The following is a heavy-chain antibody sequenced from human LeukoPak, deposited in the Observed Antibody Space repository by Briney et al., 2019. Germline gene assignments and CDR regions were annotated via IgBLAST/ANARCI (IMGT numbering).Heavy chain of an antibody. D-gene: IGHD6-6*01. CDR2: ISSSSSTI. V-gene: IGHV3-48*01. Sequence: GGSLRLSCAASGFTFSSYSMNWVRQAPGKGLEWVSYISSSSSTIYYTNSVKGRFTISRDNAKNSLYLQMNSLRAEDTAVYYCAKDVKYSTPAGDYWGQGTLVTVSS. CDR3: AKDVKYSTPAGDY. CDR1: GFTFSSYS. J-gene: IGHJ4*02.